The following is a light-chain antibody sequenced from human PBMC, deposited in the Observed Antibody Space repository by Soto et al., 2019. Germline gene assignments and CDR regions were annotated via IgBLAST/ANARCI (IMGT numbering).Light chain of an antibody. CDR1: QSVTYDQ. Sequence: EIVLTQSPDTLSLSPGERATLSCRASQSVTYDQLAWYRQTPGQAPRLLIYGASSRAAGIPDRFSGSGSGTEFTLTISSLQPDDFATYYCQQYNSPLFTFGPGTKVDIK. CDR2: GAS. J-gene: IGKJ3*01. V-gene: IGKV3-20*01. CDR3: QQYNSPLFT.